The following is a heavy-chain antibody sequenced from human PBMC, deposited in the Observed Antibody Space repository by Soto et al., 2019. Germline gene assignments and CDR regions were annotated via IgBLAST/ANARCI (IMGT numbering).Heavy chain of an antibody. V-gene: IGHV3-48*01. J-gene: IGHJ4*02. D-gene: IGHD1-26*01. Sequence: EVQLVESGGGLVQPGGSLRLSCAASGFTFSTYGMNWVRQAPGKGLEWVSYISSGSNSIYYADSVKGRFTSSRDNAKNSLFLQINSLRVEDTAVYFCARVKYAGSYSPFDYWGQGALVTVSS. CDR3: ARVKYAGSYSPFDY. CDR2: ISSGSNSI. CDR1: GFTFSTYG.